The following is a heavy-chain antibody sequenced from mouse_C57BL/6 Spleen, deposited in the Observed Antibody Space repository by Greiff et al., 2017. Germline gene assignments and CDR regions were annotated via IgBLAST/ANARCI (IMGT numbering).Heavy chain of an antibody. CDR2: IYPGSGST. D-gene: IGHD2-2*01. CDR1: GYTFTSYW. V-gene: IGHV1-55*01. Sequence: QVQLQQPGAELVKPGASVKMSCKASGYTFTSYWITWVKQRPGQGLEWIGDIYPGSGSTNYNEKFKSKATLTVDTSSSPAYMQLSSLTSEDSAVYYCARRGIYYGYDVEFAYWGQGTLVTVSA. CDR3: ARRGIYYGYDVEFAY. J-gene: IGHJ3*01.